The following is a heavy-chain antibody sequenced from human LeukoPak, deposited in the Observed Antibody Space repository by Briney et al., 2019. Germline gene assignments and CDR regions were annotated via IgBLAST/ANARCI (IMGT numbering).Heavy chain of an antibody. CDR3: AKDVRPGGGGMDV. Sequence: GGSLRLSCAASGFTFSDYYMSWIRQAPGKGLEWVSTISDNGRSTHYADSVKGRFTISRDNSKNTLDLQMNSLKAEDTAIYYCAKDVRPGGGGMDVWGQGTTVTVSS. D-gene: IGHD3-10*02. CDR2: ISDNGRST. CDR1: GFTFSDYY. V-gene: IGHV3-23*01. J-gene: IGHJ6*02.